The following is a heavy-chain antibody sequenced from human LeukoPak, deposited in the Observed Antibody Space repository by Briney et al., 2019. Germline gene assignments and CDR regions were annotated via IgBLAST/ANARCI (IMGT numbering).Heavy chain of an antibody. Sequence: SETLSLTCTVSGGSISGYYWSWVRQPPGKGLEWIGYIYYSGSANYNPSLKSRVTISVDTSKNQFSLKLHSVTAADTAVYYCASLRYGSGSQGALDYGTDYWGQGSLVTVSS. CDR2: IYYSGSA. D-gene: IGHD3-10*01. CDR1: GGSISGYY. J-gene: IGHJ4*02. V-gene: IGHV4-59*01. CDR3: ASLRYGSGSQGALDYGTDY.